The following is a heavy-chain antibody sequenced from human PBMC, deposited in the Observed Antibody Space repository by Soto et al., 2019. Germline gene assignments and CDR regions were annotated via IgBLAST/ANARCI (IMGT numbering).Heavy chain of an antibody. D-gene: IGHD5-18*01. V-gene: IGHV1-69*01. CDR3: ATGGHNDGYSFYHAMDV. J-gene: IGHJ6*02. CDR2: VIPLFDTA. Sequence: QVQVVQSGAEVKKPGSSVKVSCKVSGGSFTNNAISWVRQAPGQGLEWLGGVIPLFDTAYYAQIFRGRLRISADGATTTAYMDLSGLTTADTAVYFCATGGHNDGYSFYHAMDVWGQGTTVTVS. CDR1: GGSFTNNA.